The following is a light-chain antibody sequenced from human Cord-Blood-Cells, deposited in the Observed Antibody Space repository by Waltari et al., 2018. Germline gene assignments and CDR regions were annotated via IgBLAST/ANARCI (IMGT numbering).Light chain of an antibody. J-gene: IGLJ1*01. CDR2: EVS. Sequence: QSALTQPASVSGSPGKSITISCTGTSSDVGGSNYVPWYQQHPGKAPKRMIYEVSNRPSGVSNRFSGSKSGNTASLTISGLQAEDEADYYCSSYTSSSTLVFGTGTKVTVL. CDR1: SSDVGGSNY. CDR3: SSYTSSSTLV. V-gene: IGLV2-14*01.